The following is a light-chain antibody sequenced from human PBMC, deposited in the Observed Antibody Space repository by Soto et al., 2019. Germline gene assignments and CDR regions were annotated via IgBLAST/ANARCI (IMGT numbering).Light chain of an antibody. CDR1: QSVSSN. J-gene: IGKJ2*01. CDR2: GAS. V-gene: IGKV3-15*01. CDR3: QQYNNWPRYT. Sequence: EIVMTQSPATLSVSTGERATLSCRASQSVSSNLAWYQQKPGQARRLLIYGASTRAIGIPARFSGSGSGRELTLSLSTLQSEDFAFYYWQQYNNWPRYTFGQGKKLVI.